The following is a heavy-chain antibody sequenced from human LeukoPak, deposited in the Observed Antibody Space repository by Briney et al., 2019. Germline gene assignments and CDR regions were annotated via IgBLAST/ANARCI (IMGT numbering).Heavy chain of an antibody. Sequence: KPGGSLRLSCAASGFTFTNAWMSWVRQASGKGLECVGRTKSKADGGTADYAAPVKGRFTISRDDSKNTLYLQMNSFKTEDTAVYYCTTDYGYAWGSYRLGYWGQGTLVTVSS. D-gene: IGHD3-16*02. CDR3: TTDYGYAWGSYRLGY. V-gene: IGHV3-15*01. CDR2: TKSKADGGTA. J-gene: IGHJ4*02. CDR1: GFTFTNAW.